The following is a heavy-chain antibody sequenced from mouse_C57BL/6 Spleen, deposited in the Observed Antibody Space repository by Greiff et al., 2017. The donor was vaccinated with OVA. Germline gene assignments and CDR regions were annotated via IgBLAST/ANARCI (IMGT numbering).Heavy chain of an antibody. J-gene: IGHJ3*01. Sequence: VQLQQSGAELVKPGASVKISCKASGYAFSSYWMNWVKQRPGKGLEWIGQIYPGDGDTNYNGTFKGKATLTADKSSSTAYMQLSSLTSEDSAVYFCARPSYYYGSSYPAWFAYWGQGTLVTVSA. D-gene: IGHD1-1*01. CDR2: IYPGDGDT. V-gene: IGHV1-80*01. CDR3: ARPSYYYGSSYPAWFAY. CDR1: GYAFSSYW.